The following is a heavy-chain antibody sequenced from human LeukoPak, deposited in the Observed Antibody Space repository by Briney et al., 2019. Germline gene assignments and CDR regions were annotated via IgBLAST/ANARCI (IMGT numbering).Heavy chain of an antibody. CDR1: GYTFTAYY. J-gene: IGHJ6*04. D-gene: IGHD2-2*01. V-gene: IGHV1-2*02. CDR2: INPNSGGT. CDR3: AKARGLYCSSVSCYDCDV. Sequence: ASVKVSCKASGYTFTAYYIHWVRQASGQGLEWIGWINPNSGGTNYAQKFQGRVTLTRDTSITTAYMEVSRLRSDDSAVYYCAKARGLYCSSVSCYDCDVWGKGTTVTVSS.